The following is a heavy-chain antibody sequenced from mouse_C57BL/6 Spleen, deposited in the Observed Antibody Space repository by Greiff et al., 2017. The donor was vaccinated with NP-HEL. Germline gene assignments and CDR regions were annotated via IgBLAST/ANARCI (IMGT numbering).Heavy chain of an antibody. J-gene: IGHJ4*01. D-gene: IGHD1-1*01. Sequence: EVQLQQSGPELVKPVASVKISCKASGYTFTDYYMNWVKQSHGKSLEWIGDINPNNGGTSYNQKFKGKATLTVDTSSSTASMELRSLTSEDSAVYYCATTVGAGAMDYWGQGTSVTVSS. V-gene: IGHV1-26*01. CDR1: GYTFTDYY. CDR3: ATTVGAGAMDY. CDR2: INPNNGGT.